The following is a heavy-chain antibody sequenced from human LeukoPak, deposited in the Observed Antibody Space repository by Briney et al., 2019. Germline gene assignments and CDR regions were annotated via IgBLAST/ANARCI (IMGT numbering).Heavy chain of an antibody. CDR3: AKDKDITMIVVVITYFDY. D-gene: IGHD3-22*01. CDR1: GFTFSSYA. V-gene: IGHV3-23*01. J-gene: IGHJ4*02. CDR2: ISGSGGST. Sequence: GGSLRLSCAASGFTFSSYAMSWVRQAPGKGLEWVSAISGSGGSTYYADSVKGRFTISRDNSKNTLYLQMNSLRAEDTAVYYCAKDKDITMIVVVITYFDYWGQGTLVTVSS.